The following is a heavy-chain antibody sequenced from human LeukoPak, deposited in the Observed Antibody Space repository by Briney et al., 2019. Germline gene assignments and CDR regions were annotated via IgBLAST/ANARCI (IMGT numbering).Heavy chain of an antibody. CDR3: TKGSGTSRPYFSDH. Sequence: GGSLRLSCTASGFTFSRFAMSWVRQSPGKGLEWVSAITDSGGDTYIADSVKGRITISRDNSENTLFLQMNTLRAEDTAIYYCTKGSGTSRPYFSDHWGQGTLVTVSS. CDR1: GFTFSRFA. V-gene: IGHV3-23*01. CDR2: ITDSGGDT. J-gene: IGHJ4*02. D-gene: IGHD1-26*01.